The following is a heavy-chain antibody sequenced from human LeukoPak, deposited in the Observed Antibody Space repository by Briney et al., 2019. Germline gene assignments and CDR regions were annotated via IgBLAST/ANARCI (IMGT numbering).Heavy chain of an antibody. J-gene: IGHJ4*02. V-gene: IGHV3-23*01. CDR3: ARDERLLSFLK. D-gene: IGHD3-3*01. CDR2: ITGSGGST. Sequence: GGSLRLSCAASGFTFSSFEMKWVRQAPGKGLEWVSGITGSGGSTYYADSVKGRFTISRDNSKNTLYLQMNSLRAEDTAIYYCARDERLLSFLKWGQGTLVTVSS. CDR1: GFTFSSFE.